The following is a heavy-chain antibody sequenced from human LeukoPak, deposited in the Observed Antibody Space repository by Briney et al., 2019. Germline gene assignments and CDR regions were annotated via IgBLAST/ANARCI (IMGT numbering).Heavy chain of an antibody. CDR1: GYTFTGYY. Sequence: ASVSVSCKASGYTFTGYYMHWVRQAPGQGLEWMGWINPNSGGTNYAQKFQGRVTMTRHTSISTAYMELSRLRSDDTAVNYCARVRKYYYDSSGYRFDPWGQGTLVTVSS. CDR2: INPNSGGT. D-gene: IGHD3-22*01. V-gene: IGHV1-2*02. CDR3: ARVRKYYYDSSGYRFDP. J-gene: IGHJ5*02.